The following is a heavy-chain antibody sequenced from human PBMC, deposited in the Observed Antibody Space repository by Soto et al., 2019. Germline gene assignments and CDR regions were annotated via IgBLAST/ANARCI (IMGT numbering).Heavy chain of an antibody. Sequence: SAKVFCKACGGTFSSYAIRWVRQAPGQGLEWMGGIIPLFGTANYAQKFQCRVTITADKSTSTAYMKLSSLRYEDTAVYYWARARQGVAAAVDYWGQGTLVTVSS. CDR3: ARARQGVAAAVDY. V-gene: IGHV1-69*06. CDR1: GGTFSSYA. D-gene: IGHD6-13*01. J-gene: IGHJ4*02. CDR2: IIPLFGTA.